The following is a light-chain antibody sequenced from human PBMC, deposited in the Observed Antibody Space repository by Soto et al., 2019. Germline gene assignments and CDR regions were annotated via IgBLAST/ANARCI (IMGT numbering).Light chain of an antibody. Sequence: EIVMTQSPATLSVSPGERATLSCRASQSVSSNLAWYQQNPGQAPRLLIYGASTRATGIPARFSGSGSGTEFTLTISSLQSEDFAVYYCQQYNNWPPWTFGQGTMVDI. CDR1: QSVSSN. CDR3: QQYNNWPPWT. CDR2: GAS. J-gene: IGKJ1*01. V-gene: IGKV3-15*01.